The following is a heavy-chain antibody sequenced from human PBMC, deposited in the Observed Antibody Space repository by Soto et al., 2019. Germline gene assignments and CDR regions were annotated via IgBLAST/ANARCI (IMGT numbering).Heavy chain of an antibody. CDR1: GGTFSSYA. D-gene: IGHD3-16*01. CDR3: ARRAGGGDGHNKNYFDY. J-gene: IGHJ4*02. CDR2: IIPIFGTA. V-gene: IGHV1-69*13. Sequence: APVKGYCKASGGTFSSYAISWVRQAPGQGLEWMGGIIPIFGTANYAQKFQGRVTITADESTSTAYMELSSLRSEDTAVYYCARRAGGGDGHNKNYFDYWGQGTLVTVSS.